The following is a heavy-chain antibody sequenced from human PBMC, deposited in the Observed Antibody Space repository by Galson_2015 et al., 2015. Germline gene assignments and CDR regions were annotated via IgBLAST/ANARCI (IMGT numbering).Heavy chain of an antibody. D-gene: IGHD2-21*02. CDR3: ANLYGDKPDY. Sequence: SLRLSCAASGFSFSSSGMHWVRQAPGKGLEWVAVISYDGTNKNHADSVKGRFAISRDNSKNTLYLQMNSLRVEDTAVYYCANLYGDKPDYWGQGTLVTVSS. CDR1: GFSFSSSG. V-gene: IGHV3-30*18. J-gene: IGHJ4*02. CDR2: ISYDGTNK.